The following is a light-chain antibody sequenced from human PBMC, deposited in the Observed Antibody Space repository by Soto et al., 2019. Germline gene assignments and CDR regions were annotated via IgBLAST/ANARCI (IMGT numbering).Light chain of an antibody. J-gene: IGKJ2*02. CDR3: LQDHDYQWT. CDR2: DAS. CDR1: QSISSW. V-gene: IGKV1-5*01. Sequence: DIQMTQSPSTLSASVGDRVTITCRASQSISSWLAWYQQKPGKAPKLLIYDASSLESGVPSRFSGSGSGTDFTLTISSLQAEDFATYYCLQDHDYQWTFGQGTKLEIK.